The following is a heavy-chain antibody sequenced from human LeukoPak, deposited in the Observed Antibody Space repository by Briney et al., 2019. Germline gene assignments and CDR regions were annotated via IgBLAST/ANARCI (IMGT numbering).Heavy chain of an antibody. CDR3: ASTAVAGIFNY. CDR1: GGSFSSYQ. J-gene: IGHJ4*02. CDR2: IYPSESA. D-gene: IGHD6-19*01. Sequence: SETLSLTCTVSGGSFSSYQWSWIRQPAGKGMEWIGRIYPSESAIYSPSLKSRVTMSVDTSKKQFSLKVRSVTAADTAVYYCASTAVAGIFNYWGQGTLVTVSS. V-gene: IGHV4-4*07.